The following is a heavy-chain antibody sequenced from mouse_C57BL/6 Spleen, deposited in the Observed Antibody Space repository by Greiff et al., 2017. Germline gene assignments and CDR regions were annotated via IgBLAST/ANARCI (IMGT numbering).Heavy chain of an antibody. Sequence: EVKVVESGGGLVKPGGSLKLSCAASGFTFSSYAMSWVRQTPEKRLEWVATISDGGSYTYYPDNVKGRFTISRDNAKNNLYLQMGHLKSEDTAMYDCAREDYSNLYAMDYWGQGTSVTVSS. V-gene: IGHV5-4*01. CDR2: ISDGGSYT. CDR1: GFTFSSYA. D-gene: IGHD2-5*01. J-gene: IGHJ4*01. CDR3: AREDYSNLYAMDY.